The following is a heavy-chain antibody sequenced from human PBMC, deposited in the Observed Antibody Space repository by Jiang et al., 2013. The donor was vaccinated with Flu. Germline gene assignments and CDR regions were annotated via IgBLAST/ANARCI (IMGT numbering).Heavy chain of an antibody. CDR3: AGESQVERRGGNWLDP. D-gene: IGHD1-1*01. V-gene: IGHV4-4*02. J-gene: IGHJ5*02. CDR2: IYHSGRT. Sequence: GSGLVKPSGTLSLTCAVSGGSISSSNWWNWVRQPPGKGLEWIGEIYHSGRTNYNPSLKSRVTISIDKSKDQYSLNLNSVTAADTAVYYCAGESQVERRGGNWLDPWGQGTLVTVSS. CDR1: GGSISSSNW.